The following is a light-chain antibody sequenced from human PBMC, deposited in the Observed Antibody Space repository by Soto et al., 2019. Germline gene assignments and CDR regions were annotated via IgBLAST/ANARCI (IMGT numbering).Light chain of an antibody. CDR3: QQSYSSPQT. Sequence: DLQMTQSPSTLSASVGDRITITCRASQSIGSLLNWYQQKLGKAPKLLIYATSHLQGGVPSRFSGSGSGTDFTLTISSLQPEDFASYYCQQSYSSPQTFGQGTRVEI. CDR2: ATS. J-gene: IGKJ1*01. CDR1: QSIGSL. V-gene: IGKV1-39*01.